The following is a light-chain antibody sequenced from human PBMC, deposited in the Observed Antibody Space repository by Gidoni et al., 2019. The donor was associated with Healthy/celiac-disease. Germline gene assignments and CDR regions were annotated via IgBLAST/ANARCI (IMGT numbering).Light chain of an antibody. J-gene: IGLJ2*01. CDR3: QTWGTGIVV. CDR2: LNSDGSH. Sequence: TLSSGHSSYAIAWHQQQPEKGPRYLMKLNSDGSHSKGDGIPDRFSGSSSGAERYLTISSLQSEDEADYYCQTWGTGIVVFGGGTKLTVL. CDR1: SGHSSYA. V-gene: IGLV4-69*01.